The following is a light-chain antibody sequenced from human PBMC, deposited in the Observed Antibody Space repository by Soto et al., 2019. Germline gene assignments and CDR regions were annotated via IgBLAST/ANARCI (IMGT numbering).Light chain of an antibody. V-gene: IGKV3-20*01. Sequence: EIMMTQSPATLSVSPGERAILSCRASQSVKSNLAWYQQKPGQAPRLLIYGASSRATGIPDRFSGSGSGTDFTLTISRLEPEDFAVYYCQQYGSSLPITFGQGTRLEIK. J-gene: IGKJ5*01. CDR1: QSVKSN. CDR3: QQYGSSLPIT. CDR2: GAS.